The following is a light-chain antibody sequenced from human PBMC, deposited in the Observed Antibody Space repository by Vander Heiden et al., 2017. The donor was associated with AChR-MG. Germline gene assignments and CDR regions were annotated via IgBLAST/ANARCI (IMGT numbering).Light chain of an antibody. Sequence: QSVLTQPPSVSGAPGPRVTISCTGSSSNPGAGYDVHWFQQPPKTPPTLFIANNFDRPSGVPGRFSGSKSGTSASLTSTGLQAEDEADYYGQSYDSSLNVVFGGGTKVTVL. J-gene: IGLJ2*01. CDR1: SSNPGAGYD. V-gene: IGLV1-40*01. CDR3: QSYDSSLNVV. CDR2: NNF.